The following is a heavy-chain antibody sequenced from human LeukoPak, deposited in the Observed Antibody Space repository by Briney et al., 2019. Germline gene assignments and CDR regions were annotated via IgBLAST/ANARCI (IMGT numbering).Heavy chain of an antibody. D-gene: IGHD2-2*01. V-gene: IGHV1-2*02. Sequence: ASVKVSCKASGYTFTGYYMHWVRQAPGQGLEWMGWINPNSGGTNYAQKLQGRVTMTTDTSTSTAYMELRSLRSDDTAVYYCARDFRTYCSSTSCHVNNWFDPWGQGTLVTVSS. CDR2: INPNSGGT. CDR1: GYTFTGYY. J-gene: IGHJ5*02. CDR3: ARDFRTYCSSTSCHVNNWFDP.